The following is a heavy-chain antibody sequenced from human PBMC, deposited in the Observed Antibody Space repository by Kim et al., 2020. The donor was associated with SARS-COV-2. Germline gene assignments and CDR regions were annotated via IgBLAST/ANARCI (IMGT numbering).Heavy chain of an antibody. CDR2: IIPIFGTA. J-gene: IGHJ6*02. Sequence: SVKVSCKASGGTFSSYAISWVRQAPGQGLEWMGGIIPIFGTANYAQKFQGRVTITADESTSTAYMELSSLRSEDTAVYYCARGPHEYSSSSPGGMDVWGQGTTVTVSS. CDR1: GGTFSSYA. D-gene: IGHD6-6*01. V-gene: IGHV1-69*13. CDR3: ARGPHEYSSSSPGGMDV.